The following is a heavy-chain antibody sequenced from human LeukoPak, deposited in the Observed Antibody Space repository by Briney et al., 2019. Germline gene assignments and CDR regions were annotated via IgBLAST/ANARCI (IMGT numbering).Heavy chain of an antibody. CDR1: GGSISSGGYS. CDR3: ARDSIDCSGGCCHSNGWFDP. V-gene: IGHV4-30-2*01. CDR2: IYHSGST. D-gene: IGHD2-15*01. Sequence: SETLSLTCAVSGGSISSGGYSWSWIRQPPGKGLEWIGYIYHSGSTYYNPSLKSRVTISVDRSKNQFSLKLSSVTAADTAVYYCARDSIDCSGGCCHSNGWFDPWGQGTLVTVSS. J-gene: IGHJ5*02.